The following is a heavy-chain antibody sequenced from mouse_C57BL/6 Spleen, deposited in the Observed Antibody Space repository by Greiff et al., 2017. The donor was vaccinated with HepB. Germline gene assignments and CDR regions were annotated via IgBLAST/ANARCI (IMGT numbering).Heavy chain of an antibody. CDR3: ARWRDGYSV. CDR2: IDPSDSYT. V-gene: IGHV1-50*01. Sequence: QVQLQQPGAELVKPGASVKLSCKASGYTFTSYWMQWVKQRPGQGLEWIGEIDPSDSYTNSNQKFKGKATLTVDTASSTAYRQLSSLTSEDSAVYYCARWRDGYSVWGQGTLVTVSA. J-gene: IGHJ3*01. D-gene: IGHD2-3*01. CDR1: GYTFTSYW.